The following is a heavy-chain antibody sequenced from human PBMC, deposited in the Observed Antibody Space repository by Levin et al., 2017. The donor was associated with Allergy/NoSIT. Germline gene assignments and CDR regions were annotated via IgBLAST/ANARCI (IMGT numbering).Heavy chain of an antibody. CDR3: AREWSIAAAAMGY. CDR1: GFTFSSYA. Sequence: GESLKISCAASGFTFSSYAMHWVRQAPGKGLEWVAVISYDGSNKYYADSVKGRFTISRDNSKNTLYLQMNSLRAEDTAVYYCAREWSIAAAAMGYWGQGTLVTVSS. D-gene: IGHD6-13*01. CDR2: ISYDGSNK. V-gene: IGHV3-30-3*01. J-gene: IGHJ4*02.